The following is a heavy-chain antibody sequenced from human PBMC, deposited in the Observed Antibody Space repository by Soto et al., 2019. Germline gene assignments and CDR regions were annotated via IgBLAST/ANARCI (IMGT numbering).Heavy chain of an antibody. V-gene: IGHV3-21*01. D-gene: IGHD6-6*01. CDR1: GFTFSSYS. CDR2: ISSSSSYI. J-gene: IGHJ4*02. CDR3: ARVRKSSSYDIGY. Sequence: EVQLVESGGGLVKPGGSLRLSCAASGFTFSSYSMNWVRQAPWKGLEWVSSISSSSSYIYYADSVKGRFTISRDNAKNSLYLQRNSLRAEDTAVYYCARVRKSSSYDIGYWGQGTLVTVSS.